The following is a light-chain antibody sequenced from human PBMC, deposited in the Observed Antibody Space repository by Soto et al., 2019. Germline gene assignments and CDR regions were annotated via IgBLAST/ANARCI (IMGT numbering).Light chain of an antibody. CDR3: SSYTSSSTVV. CDR1: SSDVGGYNY. V-gene: IGLV2-14*01. CDR2: DVS. J-gene: IGLJ2*01. Sequence: QSVLTQPASVAGSPGQSITISCTGTSSDVGGYNYVSWYQQHPGKAPKLMIYDVSNRPSGVSNRFSGSKSGNTASLTISGLHAEVEADYYCSSYTSSSTVVFGGGTKVTVL.